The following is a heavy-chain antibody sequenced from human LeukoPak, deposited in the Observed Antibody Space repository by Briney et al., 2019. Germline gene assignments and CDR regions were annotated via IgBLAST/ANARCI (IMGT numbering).Heavy chain of an antibody. J-gene: IGHJ4*02. D-gene: IGHD3-10*01. CDR1: GFTFSNYG. CDR3: ARGVRGSGNFDY. CDR2: IWYDGSNK. Sequence: PGGSLRLSCAASGFTFSNYGMRWVRQAPGKGLEWVAVIWYDGSNKYYADSVKGRFTISRDNSKNTLYLQMNSLRAEDTAVYYCARGVRGSGNFDYWGQGTLVTVSS. V-gene: IGHV3-33*01.